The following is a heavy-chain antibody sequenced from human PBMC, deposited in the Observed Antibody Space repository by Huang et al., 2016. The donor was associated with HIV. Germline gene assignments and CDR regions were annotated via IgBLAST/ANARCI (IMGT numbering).Heavy chain of an antibody. CDR2: IKPNNCGT. V-gene: IGHV1-2*02. D-gene: IGHD6-19*01. CDR3: ARVTDSSGWYYFDY. J-gene: IGHJ4*02. CDR1: GYTFSGYY. Sequence: QVQLVQSGAEVKKPGASVEVSCKASGYTFSGYYMHWGRQAPGQGLEWMGWIKPNNCGTNYAQNFQGRVTMTRDTTTSTAYMELSRLRSDDTAIYYCARVTDSSGWYYFDYWGQGTLVTVSS.